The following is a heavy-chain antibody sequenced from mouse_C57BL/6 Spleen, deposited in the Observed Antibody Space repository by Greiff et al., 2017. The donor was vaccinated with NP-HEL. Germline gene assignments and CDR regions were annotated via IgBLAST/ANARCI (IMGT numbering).Heavy chain of an antibody. V-gene: IGHV1-69*01. J-gene: IGHJ3*01. CDR3: ARWGLAPFAY. Sequence: VQLQQPGAELVMPGASVKLSCKASGYTFTSYWMHWVKQRPGQGLEWIGEIDPSDSYTNYNQKFKGKSTLTVDKSSSTAYMQLSSLTSEDSAVYYCARWGLAPFAYWGQGTLVTVSA. CDR2: IDPSDSYT. D-gene: IGHD2-2*01. CDR1: GYTFTSYW.